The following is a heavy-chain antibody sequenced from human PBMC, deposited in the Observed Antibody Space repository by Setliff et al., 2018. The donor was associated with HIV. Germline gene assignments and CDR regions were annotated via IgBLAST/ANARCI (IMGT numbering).Heavy chain of an antibody. J-gene: IGHJ4*02. CDR3: ARDMNYNNDYPGVLGS. CDR1: GFTFMNYA. V-gene: IGHV3-23*01. CDR2: ISGSGGNT. D-gene: IGHD3-16*01. Sequence: GGSLRLSCAASGFTFMNYAMSWVRQAPGKGLAWVSTISGSGGNTYYADSVKGRFTISRDNSNNMLFLQMNSLRTEDTAVYYCARDMNYNNDYPGVLGSWGRGTLVTVSS.